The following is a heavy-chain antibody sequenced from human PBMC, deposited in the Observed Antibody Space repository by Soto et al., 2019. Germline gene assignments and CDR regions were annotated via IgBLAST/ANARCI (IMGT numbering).Heavy chain of an antibody. CDR2: MDPSSGNT. CDR3: RPFDY. CDR1: GYTFTSYD. D-gene: IGHD5-18*01. J-gene: IGHJ4*02. Sequence: ASVKVSCKASGYTFTSYDIHWVRQVTGQGLEWMGWMDPSSGNTGYAQKFQGRVSKNQVVLTMTNMDPVDTATYFCARGLSGRPFDYWGQGTLVTVS. V-gene: IGHV1-8*01.